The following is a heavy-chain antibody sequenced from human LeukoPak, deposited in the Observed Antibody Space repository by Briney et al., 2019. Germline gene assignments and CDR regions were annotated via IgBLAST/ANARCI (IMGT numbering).Heavy chain of an antibody. CDR2: IYYSGST. V-gene: IGHV4-59*12. J-gene: IGHJ4*02. D-gene: IGHD6-19*01. Sequence: SETLSLTCTVSGGSISSYYWSWIRQPPGKGLEWIGYIYYSGSTNYNPSLKSRITISLDWSKNHFSLKLSSVTAADTAVYYCARGAPLSSGWRYYFGYWGQGTLVTVSS. CDR3: ARGAPLSSGWRYYFGY. CDR1: GGSISSYY.